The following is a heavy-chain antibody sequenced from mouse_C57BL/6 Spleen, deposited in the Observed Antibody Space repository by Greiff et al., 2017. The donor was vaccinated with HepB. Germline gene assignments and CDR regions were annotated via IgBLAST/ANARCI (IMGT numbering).Heavy chain of an antibody. CDR3: ARQSTTVVAAYWYFDV. J-gene: IGHJ1*03. Sequence: DVKLVESGGGLVKPGGSLKLSCAASGFTFSSYTMSWVRQTPEKRLEWVATISGGGGNTYYPDSVKGRFTISRDNAKNTLYLQMSSLRSEDTALYYCARQSTTVVAAYWYFDVWGTGTTVTVSS. D-gene: IGHD1-1*01. CDR2: ISGGGGNT. CDR1: GFTFSSYT. V-gene: IGHV5-9*01.